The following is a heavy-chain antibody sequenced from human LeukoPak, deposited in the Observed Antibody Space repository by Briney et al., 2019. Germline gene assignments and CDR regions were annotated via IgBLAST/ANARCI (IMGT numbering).Heavy chain of an antibody. D-gene: IGHD2-21*02. CDR3: ARVTLTYWYFDL. CDR1: GGSISSYY. V-gene: IGHV4-59*01. CDR2: IYYSGST. Sequence: SETLSLTCTVSGGSISSYYWSWIRQPPGKGLEWIGYIYYSGSTNYNPSLKSRVTISVDTSKNQFSLKLSSVTAADTAVYYCARVTLTYWYFDLWGRGTLVTVSS. J-gene: IGHJ2*01.